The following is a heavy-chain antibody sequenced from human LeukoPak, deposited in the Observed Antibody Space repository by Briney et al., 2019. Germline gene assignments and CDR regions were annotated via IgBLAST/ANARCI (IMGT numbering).Heavy chain of an antibody. J-gene: IGHJ4*02. CDR2: IYYSGSS. CDR3: ARVAKFTDFDY. V-gene: IGHV4-30-4*01. Sequence: PSQTLSLTCTVSGGSLSSGDYYCSWIRQPPGKGLEWIGYIYYSGSSYYNPSLKSRVTISVDTSKLQFSLKLSSVNAADTAVYYCARVAKFTDFDYWGQGTLVTVSS. D-gene: IGHD3-16*01. CDR1: GGSLSSGDYY.